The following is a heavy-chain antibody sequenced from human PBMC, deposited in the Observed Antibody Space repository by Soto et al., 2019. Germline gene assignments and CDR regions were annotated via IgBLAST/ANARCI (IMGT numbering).Heavy chain of an antibody. CDR3: AKVELNYYGSGSYDY. D-gene: IGHD3-10*01. V-gene: IGHV3-23*01. CDR2: ISGSGGST. Sequence: GGSLRLSCAASGFTFSSYAMSWVRQAPGKGLEWVSAISGSGGSTYYADSVKGRFTISRDNSKNTLYLQMNSLRAEDTAVYYCAKVELNYYGSGSYDYWGQGTLVTVSS. J-gene: IGHJ4*02. CDR1: GFTFSSYA.